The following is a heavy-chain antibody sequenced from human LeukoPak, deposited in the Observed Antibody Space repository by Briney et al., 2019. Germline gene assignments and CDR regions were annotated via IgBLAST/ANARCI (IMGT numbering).Heavy chain of an antibody. CDR1: GYTFTGYY. J-gene: IGHJ4*02. CDR2: INPNSGGT. D-gene: IGHD5-18*01. CDR3: ATVDTAMVTAFDY. V-gene: IGHV1-2*02. Sequence: ASVKVSCKASGYTFTGYYMHWVRQAPGQGLEWMGWINPNSGGTNYAQKFQGRVTMTRDTSISTAYMELSRLRSDDTAVYYCATVDTAMVTAFDYWGQGTLATVSS.